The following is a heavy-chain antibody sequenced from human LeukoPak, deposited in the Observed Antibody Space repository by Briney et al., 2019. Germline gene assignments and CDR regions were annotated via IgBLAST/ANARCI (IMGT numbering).Heavy chain of an antibody. CDR3: ARGRSYYYDSPGAFDI. V-gene: IGHV3-21*01. CDR2: ISSSSSYI. Sequence: GSLRLSCAASGFTLSSYSMNWVRQAPGKGLEWVSSISSSSSYIYYADSVKGRFTISRDNAKNSLYLQMNSLRAEDTAVYYCARGRSYYYDSPGAFDIWGQGTMVTVSS. CDR1: GFTLSSYS. D-gene: IGHD3-22*01. J-gene: IGHJ3*02.